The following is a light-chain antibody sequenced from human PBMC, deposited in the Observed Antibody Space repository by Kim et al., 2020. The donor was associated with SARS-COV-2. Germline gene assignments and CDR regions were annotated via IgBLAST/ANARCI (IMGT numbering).Light chain of an antibody. CDR3: QQSYSTPWT. CDR2: AAS. J-gene: IGKJ1*01. CDR1: QSISSY. Sequence: DIQMTQSPSSLSASVGDRVTITCRASQSISSYLNWYQQKPGKAPKLLIYAASSLQSGVPSRFSGSGSGTDFSLTISSLQPGDFATYYCQQSYSTPWTFGQGTKVDIK. V-gene: IGKV1-39*01.